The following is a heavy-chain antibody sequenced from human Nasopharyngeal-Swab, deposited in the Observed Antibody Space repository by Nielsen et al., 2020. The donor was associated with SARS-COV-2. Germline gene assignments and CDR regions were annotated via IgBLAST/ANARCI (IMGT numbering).Heavy chain of an antibody. CDR2: IIPIFGTA. V-gene: IGHV1-69*01. D-gene: IGHD3-9*01. Sequence: WVRQAPGQGLEWMGGIIPIFGTANYAQKFQGRATITADESTSTAYMELSSLRSEDTAVYYCASGLLYYDILTGYYTGYYFDYWGQGTLVTVSS. CDR3: ASGLLYYDILTGYYTGYYFDY. J-gene: IGHJ4*02.